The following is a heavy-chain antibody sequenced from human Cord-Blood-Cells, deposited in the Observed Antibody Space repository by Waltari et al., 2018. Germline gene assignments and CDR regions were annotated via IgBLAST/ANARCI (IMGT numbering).Heavy chain of an antibody. CDR3: ARGYSSSSGWFDP. CDR1: GGTFSRYA. Sequence: QVQLVQSGAEVKKPGSSVKVSCKASGGTFSRYAISWVRQAPGQGLEWLGGIIPIFGTAHYARKFQGRVTLTADESTSTAYMELSRLRPENTAVYYCARGYSSSSGWFDPWGQGTLVTVSS. CDR2: IIPIFGTA. J-gene: IGHJ5*02. D-gene: IGHD6-6*01. V-gene: IGHV1-69*01.